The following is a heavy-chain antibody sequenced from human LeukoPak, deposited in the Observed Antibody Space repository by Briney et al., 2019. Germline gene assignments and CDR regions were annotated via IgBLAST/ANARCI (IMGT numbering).Heavy chain of an antibody. CDR2: IKSKTDGGTT. Sequence: GGSLRLSCAASGFTFSNAWLNWVRQAPGKGLEWVGRIKSKTDGGTTDYAAPVKGRFTISRDDSKNTLHLQMNSLKTEDTAVYYCTTAVFLTGYDYWGQGTLVTVSS. J-gene: IGHJ4*02. CDR1: GFTFSNAW. CDR3: TTAVFLTGYDY. D-gene: IGHD3-9*01. V-gene: IGHV3-15*01.